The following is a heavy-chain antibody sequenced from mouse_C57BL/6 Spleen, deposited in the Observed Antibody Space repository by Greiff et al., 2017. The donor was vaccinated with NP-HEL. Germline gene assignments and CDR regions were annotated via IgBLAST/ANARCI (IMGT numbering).Heavy chain of an antibody. Sequence: EVKLVESGGGLVQPGGSLKLSCAASGFTFSDYYMYWVRQTPEKRLEWVAYISNGGGSTYYPDTVKGRFTISRDNAKNTLYLQMSRLKSEDTAMYYCARRSWVLYYFDYWGQGTTLTVSS. CDR2: ISNGGGST. CDR3: ARRSWVLYYFDY. D-gene: IGHD4-1*01. V-gene: IGHV5-12*01. J-gene: IGHJ2*01. CDR1: GFTFSDYY.